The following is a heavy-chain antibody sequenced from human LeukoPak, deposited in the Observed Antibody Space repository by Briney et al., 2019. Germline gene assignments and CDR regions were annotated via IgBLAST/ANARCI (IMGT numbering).Heavy chain of an antibody. CDR3: ARDSRVATAGTKAFDI. Sequence: ASVKVSCKASGYTFTSYYMHWVRQAPGQGLEWMGIINPSGGSTSYAQKFQGRVTITADESTSTAYMELSSLRSEDTAVYYCARDSRVATAGTKAFDIWGQGAMVTVSS. CDR1: GYTFTSYY. D-gene: IGHD6-13*01. V-gene: IGHV1-46*01. J-gene: IGHJ3*02. CDR2: INPSGGST.